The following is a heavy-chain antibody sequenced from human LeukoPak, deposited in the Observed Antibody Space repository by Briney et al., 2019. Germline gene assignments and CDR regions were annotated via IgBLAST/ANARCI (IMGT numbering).Heavy chain of an antibody. Sequence: ASVKVSCKASGYTFTGYYMHWVRQAPGQGLEWMGRINPNSGGTNYAQKFQGRVTMTRDTSISTAYMDLSRLRSDDTAVYYCARDQFSNWNDNNNWFDPWGQGTLVTVSS. CDR2: INPNSGGT. D-gene: IGHD1-20*01. J-gene: IGHJ5*02. CDR1: GYTFTGYY. CDR3: ARDQFSNWNDNNNWFDP. V-gene: IGHV1-2*06.